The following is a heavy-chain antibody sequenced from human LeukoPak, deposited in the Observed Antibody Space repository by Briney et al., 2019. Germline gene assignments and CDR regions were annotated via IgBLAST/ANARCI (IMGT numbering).Heavy chain of an antibody. V-gene: IGHV5-51*01. CDR2: IYPGDSDT. J-gene: IGHJ4*02. CDR3: ARHLHTGYSYGYCWAY. Sequence: GETLKISCKGPGYSFTSYWIGWLRQMPGKGLEWMGIIYPGDSDTRYSPSFQGQVTISADKSSSTAYLQWSSLKASDTAMYYCARHLHTGYSYGYCWAYWGQGTLVTVSS. D-gene: IGHD5-18*01. CDR1: GYSFTSYW.